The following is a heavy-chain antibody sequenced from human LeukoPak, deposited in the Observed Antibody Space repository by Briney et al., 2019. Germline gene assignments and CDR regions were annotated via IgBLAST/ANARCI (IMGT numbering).Heavy chain of an antibody. CDR2: ISGSGGST. V-gene: IGHV3-23*01. J-gene: IGHJ4*02. CDR3: AKGVSPAPSYYVDY. D-gene: IGHD2-2*01. Sequence: PGGSLRLSCAASGFTFSSYAMSWVRQAPGKGLEWVSAISGSGGSTYYADSVKGRFTISRDNSKNTLYLQMNSLRAEDTAVYYCAKGVSPAPSYYVDYWGQGTLVTVSS. CDR1: GFTFSSYA.